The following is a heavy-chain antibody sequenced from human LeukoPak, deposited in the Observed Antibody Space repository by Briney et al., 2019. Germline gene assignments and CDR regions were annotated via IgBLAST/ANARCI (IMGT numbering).Heavy chain of an antibody. D-gene: IGHD3-9*01. CDR3: AREVDILTGYPTFDY. CDR1: GYSFTDYW. J-gene: IGHJ4*02. Sequence: GESLKISCKGSGYSFTDYWIGWVRQMPGKGLEWMGIIYPGDSDTRYSPSFQGQVTISADKSISTAYLQWSSLKASDTAMYYCAREVDILTGYPTFDYWGQGTLVTVSS. V-gene: IGHV5-51*01. CDR2: IYPGDSDT.